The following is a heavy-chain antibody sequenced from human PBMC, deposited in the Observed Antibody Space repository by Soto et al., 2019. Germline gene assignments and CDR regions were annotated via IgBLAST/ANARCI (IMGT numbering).Heavy chain of an antibody. CDR1: GGTFSSYT. CDR3: ARARYCSGGSCSLSYNWFDP. V-gene: IGHV1-69*02. Sequence: SVKVSCKASGGTFSSYTISWVRQAPGQGLEWMGRIIPILGIANYAQKFQGRVTITADKSTSTAYMELSSLRSEDTAVYHCARARYCSGGSCSLSYNWFDPWGQGTLVTVSS. J-gene: IGHJ5*02. CDR2: IIPILGIA. D-gene: IGHD2-15*01.